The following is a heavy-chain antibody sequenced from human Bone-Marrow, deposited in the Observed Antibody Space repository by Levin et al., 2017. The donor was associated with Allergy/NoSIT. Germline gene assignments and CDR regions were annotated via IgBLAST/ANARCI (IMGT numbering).Heavy chain of an antibody. CDR1: GGSISSYY. D-gene: IGHD1-26*01. J-gene: IGHJ6*02. V-gene: IGHV4-59*01. CDR2: IYYIGST. Sequence: SETLSLTCTVSGGSISSYYWSWIRQPPGKGLEWIGYIYYIGSTNYNPSLKSRVTISVDTSKNQFSLRLTSVTAADTAVYYCARDRVIVGTTNYFYGMDVWGQGTTVTVSS. CDR3: ARDRVIVGTTNYFYGMDV.